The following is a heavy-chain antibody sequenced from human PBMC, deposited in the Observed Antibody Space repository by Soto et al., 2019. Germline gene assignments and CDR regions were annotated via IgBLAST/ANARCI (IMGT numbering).Heavy chain of an antibody. CDR3: AKEYSSSWYREYFQH. Sequence: PGGSLRLSCAASGFTFSSYGMHWVRQAPGKGLEWVAVISYDGSNKYYADSVKGRFTISRDNSKNTLYLQMNSLRAEDTAVYYCAKEYSSSWYREYFQHWGQGTPVTVSS. V-gene: IGHV3-30*18. D-gene: IGHD6-13*01. CDR1: GFTFSSYG. J-gene: IGHJ1*01. CDR2: ISYDGSNK.